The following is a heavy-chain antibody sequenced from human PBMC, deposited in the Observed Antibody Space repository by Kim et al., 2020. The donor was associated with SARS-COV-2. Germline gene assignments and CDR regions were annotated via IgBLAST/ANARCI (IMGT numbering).Heavy chain of an antibody. CDR1: GGSFSGYY. V-gene: IGHV4-34*01. CDR3: ALHHIVVVPAAIWRENRYYYYGMDV. CDR2: INHSGST. D-gene: IGHD2-2*01. Sequence: SETLSLTCAVYGGSFSGYYWSWIRQPPGKGLEWIGEINHSGSTNYNPSLKSRVTISVDTSKNQFSLKLSSVTAADTAVYYCALHHIVVVPAAIWRENRYYYYGMDVWGQGTTVTVSS. J-gene: IGHJ6*02.